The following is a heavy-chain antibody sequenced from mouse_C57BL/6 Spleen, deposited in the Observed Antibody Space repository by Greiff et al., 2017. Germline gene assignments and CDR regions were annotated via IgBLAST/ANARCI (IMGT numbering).Heavy chain of an antibody. CDR3: AEDSSGYGFAY. Sequence: VKVVESGPELVKPGASVKISCKASGYAFSSSWMNWVKQRPGKGLEWIGRIYPGDGDTNYNGKFKGKATLTADKSSSTAYMQLSSLTSEDSAVYFCAEDSSGYGFAYWGQGTLVTVSA. D-gene: IGHD3-2*02. V-gene: IGHV1-82*01. CDR1: GYAFSSSW. CDR2: IYPGDGDT. J-gene: IGHJ3*01.